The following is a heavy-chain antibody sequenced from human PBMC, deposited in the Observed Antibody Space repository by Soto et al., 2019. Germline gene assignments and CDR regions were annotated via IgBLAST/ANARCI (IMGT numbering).Heavy chain of an antibody. V-gene: IGHV1-18*01. CDR2: ISGYNGNT. J-gene: IGHJ6*02. CDR3: ARAERHSTSWYAMDV. CDR1: GNIYSTYG. Sequence: QAQLVQSGAEVKKPGASVKASCKASGNIYSTYGITWVGRAPGQGLGGMGWISGYNGNTDDGQKLQGRVSMTIETSTSTAYMELRSLRADDTAVYYCARAERHSTSWYAMDVWGQGTTVIVSS. D-gene: IGHD2-2*01.